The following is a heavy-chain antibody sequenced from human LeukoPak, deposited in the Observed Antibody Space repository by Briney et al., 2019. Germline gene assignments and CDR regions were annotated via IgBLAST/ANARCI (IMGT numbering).Heavy chain of an antibody. CDR1: GFTFTDYW. Sequence: GGSLRLSCAVSGFTFTDYWMSWVRQAPGKGLEWVANIRDDGGEIYYVDSVKGRFTISRDNAKSSLFLQMNSLRAEDAAVYYCARDKPRGSYYGSIFDSWGQGTLVTVSS. V-gene: IGHV3-7*01. CDR3: ARDKPRGSYYGSIFDS. J-gene: IGHJ4*02. D-gene: IGHD1-26*01. CDR2: IRDDGGEI.